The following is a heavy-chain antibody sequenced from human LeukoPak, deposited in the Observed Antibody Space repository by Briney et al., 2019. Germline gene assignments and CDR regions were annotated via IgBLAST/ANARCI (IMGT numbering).Heavy chain of an antibody. Sequence: GESLRLSCAASGFTFSTYSITRVRQGPGKGLEWVSSIYPNGGITFYADSVKGRFTISRDNSKNTLYLQMSSLRTEDTAIYYCTKDVVPDSGWDLDYWGQGTLVPVSS. CDR3: TKDVVPDSGWDLDY. CDR1: GFTFSTYS. D-gene: IGHD6-19*01. V-gene: IGHV3-23*01. CDR2: IYPNGGIT. J-gene: IGHJ4*02.